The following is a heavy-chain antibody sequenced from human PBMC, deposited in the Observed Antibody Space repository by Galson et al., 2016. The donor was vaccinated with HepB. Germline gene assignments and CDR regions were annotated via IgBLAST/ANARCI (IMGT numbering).Heavy chain of an antibody. V-gene: IGHV1-18*01. CDR2: ISAYNGNT. CDR1: GYTFTSYS. D-gene: IGHD1-1*01. Sequence: SVKVSCKAAGYTFTSYSIMWVRQAPGQGLEWLGWISAYNGNTKSAQKLQDRVTMTTDTATSTAYMELRSLRSDDTAVYYCARAPWNRTPPIPDYWGQGTLVTVSS. J-gene: IGHJ4*02. CDR3: ARAPWNRTPPIPDY.